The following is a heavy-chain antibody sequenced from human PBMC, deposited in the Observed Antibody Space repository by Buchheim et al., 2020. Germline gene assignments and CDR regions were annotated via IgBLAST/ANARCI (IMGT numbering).Heavy chain of an antibody. V-gene: IGHV3-23*04. CDR1: GFTFSSYA. D-gene: IGHD6-13*01. CDR3: AKPFFSSTWYMYGH. CDR2: ISGSA. J-gene: IGHJ4*02. Sequence: EVQLVESGGGLVQPGGSLRLSCAASGFTFSSYAMSWVRQAPGKGLEWVSLISGSAYYADSVKGRFTISRDNSKNTLFLQMTSLRAEDTAVYYCAKPFFSSTWYMYGHWGQGTL.